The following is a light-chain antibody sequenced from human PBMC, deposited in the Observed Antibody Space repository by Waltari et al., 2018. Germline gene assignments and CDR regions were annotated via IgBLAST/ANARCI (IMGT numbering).Light chain of an antibody. J-gene: IGLJ3*02. CDR3: QTWGTGIQV. CDR1: SGHSSYA. CDR2: VNSDGSH. Sequence: QLVLTQSPSASASLGASVHLTCTLSSGHSSYAIAWHQQQPEKGPRFLMKVNSDGSHSKGDGIPDRFSGSSSGAERYLTISGLQSEDEADYYCQTWGTGIQVFGGGTKLTV. V-gene: IGLV4-69*01.